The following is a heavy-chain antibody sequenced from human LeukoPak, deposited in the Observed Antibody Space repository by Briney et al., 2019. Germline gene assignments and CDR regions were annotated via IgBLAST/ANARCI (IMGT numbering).Heavy chain of an antibody. J-gene: IGHJ4*02. D-gene: IGHD1-26*01. Sequence: GEALKISCKGSGSRFTSYWIGWVRQMPGKGLEGMGIIYPGDSHTRYSPSFQGQVTISADKSISTAYLQWSSLKASDTAMYYCARSAYSGSYFDYWGQGTLVTVSS. V-gene: IGHV5-51*01. CDR1: GSRFTSYW. CDR3: ARSAYSGSYFDY. CDR2: IYPGDSHT.